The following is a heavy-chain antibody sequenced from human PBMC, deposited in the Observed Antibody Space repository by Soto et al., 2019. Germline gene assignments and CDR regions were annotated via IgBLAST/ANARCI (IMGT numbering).Heavy chain of an antibody. Sequence: SVKVFCKASGFTFTSSAVQWVRQARGQRLEWIGWIVVGSGNTNYAQKFQERVTITRDMSTSTAYMELSSLRSEDTAVYYCAAAEGGPMAGDYWGQGTLVTVSS. CDR1: GFTFTSSA. CDR3: AAAEGGPMAGDY. D-gene: IGHD6-19*01. CDR2: IVVGSGNT. V-gene: IGHV1-58*01. J-gene: IGHJ4*02.